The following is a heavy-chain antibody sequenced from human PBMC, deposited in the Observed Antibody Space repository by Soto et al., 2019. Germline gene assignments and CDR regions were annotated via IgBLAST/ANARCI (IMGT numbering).Heavy chain of an antibody. Sequence: PSETMYLTSTVSGGSISSGDYYWSWIRQPPGKGLEWIGYIYYSGSTYYNPSLKSRVTISVDTSKNQFSLKLSSVTAADTAVYYCARDRGYQLLSSRAQRGYKRYYGMDVWGQGTTVTVSS. CDR2: IYYSGST. D-gene: IGHD2-2*01. CDR1: GGSISSGDYY. J-gene: IGHJ6*02. CDR3: ARDRGYQLLSSRAQRGYKRYYGMDV. V-gene: IGHV4-30-4*01.